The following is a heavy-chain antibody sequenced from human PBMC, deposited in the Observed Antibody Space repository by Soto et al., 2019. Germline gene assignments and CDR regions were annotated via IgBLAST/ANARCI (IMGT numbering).Heavy chain of an antibody. Sequence: SETLSLTCAVSGVSISSSNWWRWVRQPPGRGLEWIGEIYHSGSTNYNPSLKSRVTISVDKSKNQFSLKLSSVTAADTAVYYCERRLPDYYYGMDVWGQGTTVTVSS. D-gene: IGHD2-15*01. CDR2: IYHSGST. CDR1: GVSISSSNW. J-gene: IGHJ6*02. V-gene: IGHV4-4*02. CDR3: ERRLPDYYYGMDV.